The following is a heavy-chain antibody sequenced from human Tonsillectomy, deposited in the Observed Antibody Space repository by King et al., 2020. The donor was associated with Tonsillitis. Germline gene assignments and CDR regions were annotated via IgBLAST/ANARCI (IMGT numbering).Heavy chain of an antibody. V-gene: IGHV4-59*01. CDR1: GGSISSFY. CDR3: ARGNYGLDAFDI. J-gene: IGHJ3*02. Sequence: VQLQESGPGLVKPSETLSLTCTVSGGSISSFYWSWIRQPPGKGLEWLGYIYYSGSTNYNPSLKSRVTISVHTSKNQFSLKLSSLTAADTAVYYCARGNYGLDAFDIWGHGTMVTVSS. CDR2: IYYSGST. D-gene: IGHD3-16*01.